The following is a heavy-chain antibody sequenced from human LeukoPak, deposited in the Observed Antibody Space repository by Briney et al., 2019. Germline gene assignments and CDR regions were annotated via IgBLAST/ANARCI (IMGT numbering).Heavy chain of an antibody. CDR3: ARAWHNDYDLNY. CDR1: GFTFSDYY. D-gene: IGHD5-12*01. J-gene: IGHJ4*02. V-gene: IGHV3-11*06. Sequence: GGSLRPSCAASGFTFSDYYMSWIRQAPGKGLEWVSSISSSSSYIYYADSVKGRFTISRDNAKNSLYLQMTSLRAEDTAVYYCARAWHNDYDLNYWGQGTMVTVSS. CDR2: ISSSSSYI.